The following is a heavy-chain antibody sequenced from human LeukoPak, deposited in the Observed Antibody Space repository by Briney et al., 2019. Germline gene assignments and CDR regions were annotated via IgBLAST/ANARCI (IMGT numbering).Heavy chain of an antibody. V-gene: IGHV3-7*01. Sequence: PGGSLRLSCADSGFTFSSYWMSWVRQAPGKGLEWVANIKEDGTDKNYVDSVKGRFTISRDNDKKSLYLQMNSLRAEDTAVYYCARGAEWRDYWGQGTLVTVSS. J-gene: IGHJ4*02. CDR2: IKEDGTDK. D-gene: IGHD3-3*01. CDR3: ARGAEWRDY. CDR1: GFTFSSYW.